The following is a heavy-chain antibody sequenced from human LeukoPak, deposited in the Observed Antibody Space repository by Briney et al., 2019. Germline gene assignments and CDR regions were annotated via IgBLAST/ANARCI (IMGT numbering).Heavy chain of an antibody. Sequence: GESLKISCKGSGYSFTSYWIGWVRQMPGKGLEWMGIIYPGDSDTRYSPSFQGQVTISADKSISTAYLQWSSLKASDTAMYYRARRPGDSGSSDAFDIWGQGTMVTVSS. V-gene: IGHV5-51*01. D-gene: IGHD1-26*01. J-gene: IGHJ3*02. CDR3: ARRPGDSGSSDAFDI. CDR2: IYPGDSDT. CDR1: GYSFTSYW.